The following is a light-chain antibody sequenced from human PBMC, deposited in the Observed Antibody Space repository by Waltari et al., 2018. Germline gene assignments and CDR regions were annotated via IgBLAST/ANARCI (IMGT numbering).Light chain of an antibody. CDR3: GTWDSSLSAGWV. Sequence: QSVLTQPPSVSAAPGQKVTISCSGSSSNIGNNYVSWYQQLPGTAPKLLIYDNNKRPSVVPARFSCAQVGTSAPLGITGLQTGDEADYYCGTWDSSLSAGWVFGGGTKLTVL. V-gene: IGLV1-51*01. CDR1: SSNIGNNY. CDR2: DNN. J-gene: IGLJ3*02.